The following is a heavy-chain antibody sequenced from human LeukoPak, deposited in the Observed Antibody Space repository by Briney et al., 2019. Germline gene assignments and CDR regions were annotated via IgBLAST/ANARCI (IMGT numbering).Heavy chain of an antibody. J-gene: IGHJ5*02. V-gene: IGHV4-59*02. CDR2: LSHSGSS. CDR1: GGSVSSYY. Sequence: SETLSLTCTVSGGSVSSYYWSWIRRPPGKWMEWIAYLSHSGSSDSNPSLTSRVTTLVDTSKNQFSLKMTSVTAADTAVYYCARARARTSGVGLDWFDPWGQGTLVTVSS. CDR3: ARARARTSGVGLDWFDP. D-gene: IGHD5-12*01.